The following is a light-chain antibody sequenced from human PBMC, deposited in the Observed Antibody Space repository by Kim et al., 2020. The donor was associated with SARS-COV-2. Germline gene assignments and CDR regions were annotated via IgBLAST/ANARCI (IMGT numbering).Light chain of an antibody. CDR1: SVHKISA. CDR2: VHSDGSH. CDR3: QTWGTGQVV. J-gene: IGLJ3*02. Sequence: CVRPPCPLSSVHKISAVPWHPQQPQKGPLFLMKVHSDGSHNKGDGIPNRFSGSSSGAERYLTISRLQSDDEADYFCQTWGTGQVVFGGGTQLTVL. V-gene: IGLV4-69*02.